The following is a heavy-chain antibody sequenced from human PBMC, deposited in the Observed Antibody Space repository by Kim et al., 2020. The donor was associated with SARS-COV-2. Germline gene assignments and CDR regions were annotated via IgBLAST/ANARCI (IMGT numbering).Heavy chain of an antibody. Sequence: SETLSLTCAVYGGSFSGYYWSWIRQPPGKGLEWIGEINHSGSTNYNPSLKSRVTISVDTSKNQFSLKLSSVTAADTAVYYCASGTRQWPVRGPHYYYMDV. V-gene: IGHV4-34*01. CDR3: ASGTRQWPVRGPHYYYMDV. CDR1: GGSFSGYY. D-gene: IGHD6-19*01. CDR2: INHSGST. J-gene: IGHJ6*03.